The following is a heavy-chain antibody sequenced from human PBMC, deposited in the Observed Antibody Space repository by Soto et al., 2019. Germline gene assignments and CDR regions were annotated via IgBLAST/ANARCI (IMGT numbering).Heavy chain of an antibody. V-gene: IGHV3-74*01. D-gene: IGHD3-9*01. CDR3: ARGKEYYDILTSFDY. CDR2: INSDGSST. Sequence: GGSLRLSCAASGFTFSSYWMHWVRQAPGKGLVWVSRINSDGSSTSYADSVKGRVTISRDNAKNTLYLQMNSLRAEDTAVYYCARGKEYYDILTSFDYWGQGTLVTVSS. J-gene: IGHJ4*02. CDR1: GFTFSSYW.